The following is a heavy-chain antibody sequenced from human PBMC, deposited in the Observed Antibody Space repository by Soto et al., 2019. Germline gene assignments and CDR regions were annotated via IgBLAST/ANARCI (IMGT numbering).Heavy chain of an antibody. CDR1: GGSFSGYY. D-gene: IGHD3-22*01. V-gene: IGHV4-34*01. CDR3: ARVTQYYYDSSGYYSNMYYYYGMDV. Sequence: PSETLSLTCAVYGGSFSGYYWSWIRQPPGKGLEWIGEINHSGSTNYNPSLKSRVTISVDTSKNQFSLKLSSVTAADTAVYYCARVTQYYYDSSGYYSNMYYYYGMDVWGQGTTVTV. J-gene: IGHJ6*02. CDR2: INHSGST.